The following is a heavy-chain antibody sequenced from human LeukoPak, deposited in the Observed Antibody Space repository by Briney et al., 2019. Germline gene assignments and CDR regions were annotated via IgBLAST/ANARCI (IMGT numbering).Heavy chain of an antibody. CDR1: GGSISSGGYY. Sequence: SQTLSLTCTVSGGSISSGGYYWSWIRQPPGKGLEWIGYIYHSGSTYYNPSLKSRVTISVDRSKNQFSLKLSSVTAADTAVYYCASGIAVAGYDYWGQGTLVTVSS. CDR3: ASGIAVAGYDY. V-gene: IGHV4-30-2*02. J-gene: IGHJ4*02. CDR2: IYHSGST. D-gene: IGHD6-19*01.